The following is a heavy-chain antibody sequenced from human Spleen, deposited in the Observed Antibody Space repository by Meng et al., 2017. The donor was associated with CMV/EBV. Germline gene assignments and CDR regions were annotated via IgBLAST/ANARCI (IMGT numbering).Heavy chain of an antibody. CDR1: GYTFTNYG. V-gene: IGHV1-69*05. CDR3: ADFGSSDAFDI. Sequence: SVKVSCKASGYTFTNYGITWVRQAPGQGLEWMGGIIPTSGRVSHAQEFQGRVTITTHESTNTAYMELTSLRSEDTAVYYCADFGSSDAFDIWGQGTMVTVSS. J-gene: IGHJ3*02. D-gene: IGHD4-17*01. CDR2: IIPTSGRV.